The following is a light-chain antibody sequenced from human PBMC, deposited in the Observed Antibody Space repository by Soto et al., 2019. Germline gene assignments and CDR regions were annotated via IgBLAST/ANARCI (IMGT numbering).Light chain of an antibody. Sequence: EIVLPQSPGTLSLSPGERATLSCRASQSISSSYLAWYQQKPGQAPRLLIYVASSRATGIPERFSGSGSGTDFTLTISRLEPEDFAVYYCQQYGTSPLYTFGQGTKLEIK. CDR3: QQYGTSPLYT. CDR1: QSISSSY. V-gene: IGKV3-20*01. J-gene: IGKJ2*01. CDR2: VAS.